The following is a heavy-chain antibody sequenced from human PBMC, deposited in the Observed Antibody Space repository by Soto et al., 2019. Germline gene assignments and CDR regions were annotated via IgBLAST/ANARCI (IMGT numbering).Heavy chain of an antibody. Sequence: QLQLQDSGSGLVKPSQTLSLTCAVSGGSISSGGYSWSWIRQPPGKGLEWIGYIYHSGSTYYNPSLKSRVTISVDRSKNQFSLKLSSVTAADTAVYYCARINFDYYDSSGYSRWFDPWGQGTLVTVSS. J-gene: IGHJ5*02. CDR3: ARINFDYYDSSGYSRWFDP. CDR2: IYHSGST. D-gene: IGHD3-22*01. CDR1: GGSISSGGYS. V-gene: IGHV4-30-2*01.